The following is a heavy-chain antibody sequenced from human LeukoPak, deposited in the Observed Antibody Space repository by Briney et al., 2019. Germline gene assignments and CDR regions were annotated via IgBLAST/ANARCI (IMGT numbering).Heavy chain of an antibody. CDR1: GFTFDDYG. D-gene: IGHD1-7*01. J-gene: IGHJ4*02. CDR2: INWNGGST. Sequence: GGSLRLSCAASGFTFDDYGMSWVRQAPGKGLECVSGINWNGGSTGYADSVKGRFTISRDNAKNSLYLQMNSLRAEDTALYHCARDHQLRYFDYWGQGTLVTVSS. V-gene: IGHV3-20*01. CDR3: ARDHQLRYFDY.